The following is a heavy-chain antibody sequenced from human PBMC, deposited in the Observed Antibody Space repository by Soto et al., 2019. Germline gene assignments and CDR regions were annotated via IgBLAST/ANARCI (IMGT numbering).Heavy chain of an antibody. CDR1: GGSISSYY. J-gene: IGHJ5*02. Sequence: QSQTLSLTCTVSGGSISSYYWSWIRQPPGKGLEWIGYIYYSGSTNYNPSLKSRVTISVDTSKNQFSLKLSSVTAADTAVYYCARETRNTYSSSWYASVEFDPWGQGTLVTVSS. CDR3: ARETRNTYSSSWYASVEFDP. CDR2: IYYSGST. D-gene: IGHD6-13*01. V-gene: IGHV4-59*01.